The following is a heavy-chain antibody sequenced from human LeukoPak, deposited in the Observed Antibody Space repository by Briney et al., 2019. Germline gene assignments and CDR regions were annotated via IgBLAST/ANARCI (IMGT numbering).Heavy chain of an antibody. V-gene: IGHV3-30-3*01. Sequence: PGRSLRLSCAASGFTFSSYAMHWVRQAPGKGLEWVAVISYDGSNKYYADSVKGRFTISRDNSKNTLYLQMNSLRAEDTAVYYCAPLNFGAAPSQVMGYWGQGTLVTVSS. D-gene: IGHD3-3*01. CDR3: APLNFGAAPSQVMGY. CDR1: GFTFSSYA. J-gene: IGHJ4*02. CDR2: ISYDGSNK.